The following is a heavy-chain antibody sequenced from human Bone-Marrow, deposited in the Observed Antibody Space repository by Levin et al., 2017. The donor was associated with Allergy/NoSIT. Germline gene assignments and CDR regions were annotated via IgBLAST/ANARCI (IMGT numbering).Heavy chain of an antibody. V-gene: IGHV3-23*01. CDR1: GFTFSNYA. J-gene: IGHJ4*02. CDR2: ISGGGGRT. Sequence: GGSLRLSCTASGFTFSNYAMNWVRQAPGKGLEWVSSISGGGGRTDYADSVKGRCTISRDSSTNTVDLQMNSLRVEDTAVYYCAKGMELWDLMAVGPPFDDWGQGTLVAVSS. CDR3: AKGMELWDLMAVGPPFDD. D-gene: IGHD6-19*01.